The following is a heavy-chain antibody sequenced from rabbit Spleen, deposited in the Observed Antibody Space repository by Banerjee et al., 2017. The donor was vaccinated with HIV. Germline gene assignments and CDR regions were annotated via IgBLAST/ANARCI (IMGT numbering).Heavy chain of an antibody. CDR2: IDPVFGSA. Sequence: QEQLKESGGGLVQPGGSLKLSCKASGFDFSSYYMSWVRQAPGKGLEWIGYIDPVFGSAYYAGWVNGRFSISKTSSTTVTLQMTSLTAADTATYFCARNFDLWGQGTLVTVS. V-gene: IGHV1S39*01. CDR1: GFDFSSYYM. CDR3: ARNFDL. J-gene: IGHJ4*01.